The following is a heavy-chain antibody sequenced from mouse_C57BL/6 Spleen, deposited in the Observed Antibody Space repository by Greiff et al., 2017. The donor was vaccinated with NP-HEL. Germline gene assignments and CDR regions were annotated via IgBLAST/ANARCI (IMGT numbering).Heavy chain of an antibody. V-gene: IGHV1-69*01. D-gene: IGHD3-2*02. CDR1: GYTFTSYW. CDR3: ARHTDSSGDYYAMDF. CDR2: IDTSDSYT. Sequence: QVQLQQPGAELVMPGASVKLSCKASGYTFTSYWMHWVKQRPGQGLEWIGAIDTSDSYTNYNQKFKGQFTLTVDKSSITGYMQLSSLTSEDSAIYYCARHTDSSGDYYAMDFWGQGTSVTVSS. J-gene: IGHJ4*01.